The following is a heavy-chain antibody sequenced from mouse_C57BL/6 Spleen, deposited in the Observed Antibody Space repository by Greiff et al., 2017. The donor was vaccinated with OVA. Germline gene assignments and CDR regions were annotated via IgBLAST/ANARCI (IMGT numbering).Heavy chain of an antibody. CDR2: IYPGSGST. D-gene: IGHD2-4*01. V-gene: IGHV1-55*01. CDR1: GYTFISYW. Sequence: QVQLQQSGAELVKPGASVKMSCKASGYTFISYWITWVKQRPGQGLEWIGDIYPGSGSTNYNEKFKSKATLTVDTSSSTAYMQLSSLTSEDSAVYYCARGDDYDGTFYAMDYWGQGTSVTVSS. J-gene: IGHJ4*01. CDR3: ARGDDYDGTFYAMDY.